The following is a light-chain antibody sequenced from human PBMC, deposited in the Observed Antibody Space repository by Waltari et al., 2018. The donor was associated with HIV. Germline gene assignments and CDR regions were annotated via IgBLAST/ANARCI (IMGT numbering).Light chain of an antibody. CDR3: SSYTSSSTLV. J-gene: IGLJ1*01. CDR2: EVS. V-gene: IGLV2-14*01. CDR1: SSDVGGSNS. Sequence: QSALTQPASVSGSPGQSITIPCTGTSSDVGGSNSVSWYQQHPGKAPKLMIYEVSNRPSGVSNRFSGSKSGNTASLTISGLQAEDEADYYCSSYTSSSTLVFGTGTKVTVL.